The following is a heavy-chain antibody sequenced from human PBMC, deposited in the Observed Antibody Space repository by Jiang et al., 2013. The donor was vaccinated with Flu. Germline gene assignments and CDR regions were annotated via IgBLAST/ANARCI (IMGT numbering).Heavy chain of an antibody. CDR3: ARIHYSCGGDCYYYFDY. J-gene: IGHJ4*02. CDR1: GFSLSTGGVG. CDR2: IYWDDDK. D-gene: IGHD2-21*02. V-gene: IGHV2-5*02. Sequence: KPTQTLTLTCTFSGFSLSTGGVGVGWIRQPPGKALEWLALIYWDDDKRYSPSLKSRLTISRDTSKSQVVLTMTNMDPVDTATYYCARIHYSCGGDCYYYFDYWGQGTLVSVST.